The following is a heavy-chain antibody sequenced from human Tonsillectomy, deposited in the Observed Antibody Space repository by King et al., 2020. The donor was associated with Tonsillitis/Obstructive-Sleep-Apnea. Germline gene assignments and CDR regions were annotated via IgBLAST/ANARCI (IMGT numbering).Heavy chain of an antibody. CDR1: GGSISSYY. V-gene: IGHV4-59*01. CDR2: IYYSGST. J-gene: IGHJ2*01. Sequence: VQLQESGPGLVKPSETLSLTCTVSGGSISSYYWSWIRQPPGKGLEWIGYIYYSGSTNYNPSLKSRVTISVDTSKNQFSLKLSSVTAADTAVYYCARGHYGDYEAWYFDLWGRGTLVTVSS. CDR3: ARGHYGDYEAWYFDL. D-gene: IGHD4-17*01.